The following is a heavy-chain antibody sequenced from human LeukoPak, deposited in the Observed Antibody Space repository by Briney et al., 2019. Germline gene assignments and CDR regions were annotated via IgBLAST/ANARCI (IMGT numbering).Heavy chain of an antibody. J-gene: IGHJ1*01. D-gene: IGHD3-3*01. Sequence: SETLSLTCKVSGGSISSTNYYWGWLRQPPGTGLEWIGSVHYSGSTHYNPSLKSRLTISLDTSKNQFSLNLSSVTAADTAVYYCARGPQANYDFWSGYYSYFQQWGQGTLLTVSS. CDR2: VHYSGST. CDR1: GGSISSTNYY. CDR3: ARGPQANYDFWSGYYSYFQQ. V-gene: IGHV4-39*07.